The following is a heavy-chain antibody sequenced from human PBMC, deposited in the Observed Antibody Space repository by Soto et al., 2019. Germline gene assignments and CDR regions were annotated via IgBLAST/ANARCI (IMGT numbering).Heavy chain of an antibody. J-gene: IGHJ4*02. CDR2: IYSAGST. Sequence: EVQLVESGGGLVQPGGSLRLSCAASGFTVSNNYMSWVRQAPGKGLEWVSLIYSAGSTYYADSVKGRFTISRDNSKNTLYLQMTSLRAEDTAVYYCAVNSHKVYWGQGTLVTVSS. CDR1: GFTVSNNY. V-gene: IGHV3-66*01. CDR3: AVNSHKVY. D-gene: IGHD1-26*01.